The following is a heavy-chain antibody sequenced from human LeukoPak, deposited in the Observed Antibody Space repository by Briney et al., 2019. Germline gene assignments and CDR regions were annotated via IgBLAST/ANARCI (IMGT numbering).Heavy chain of an antibody. Sequence: RPLRLSSAASGFTLSSYATRWVRQTPRKGLGRGAVISYDGSNKYYADSVKGGFTISRDNSKNTLYLQMNSLRAEDTAVYCCARALSTVTTDYDAFDIWGQGTMVTVSS. J-gene: IGHJ3*02. CDR3: ARALSTVTTDYDAFDI. D-gene: IGHD4-17*01. CDR1: GFTLSSYA. V-gene: IGHV3-30-3*01. CDR2: ISYDGSNK.